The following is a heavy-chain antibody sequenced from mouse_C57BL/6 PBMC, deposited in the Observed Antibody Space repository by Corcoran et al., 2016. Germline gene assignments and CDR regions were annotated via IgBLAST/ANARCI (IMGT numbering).Heavy chain of an antibody. CDR3: ARGDYYGSSYRYIDV. Sequence: EVQLQQSGPVLVKPGASVKMSCKASGYTFTDYYINWVKQSHGKSLEWIGVINPYNGGTSYNQKFKGKATLTVDKSSSTAYMELNSLTSEDSAVYYCARGDYYGSSYRYIDVWGTGTTVTVSS. CDR2: INPYNGGT. CDR1: GYTFTDYY. V-gene: IGHV1-19*01. D-gene: IGHD1-1*01. J-gene: IGHJ1*03.